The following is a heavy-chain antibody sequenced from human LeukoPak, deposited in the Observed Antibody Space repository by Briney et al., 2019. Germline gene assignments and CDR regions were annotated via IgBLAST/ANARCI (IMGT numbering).Heavy chain of an antibody. CDR2: IKQDGSEK. D-gene: IGHD3-22*01. V-gene: IGHV3-7*01. CDR3: AREEYYYDSSGFDY. CDR1: GFTFSSYE. Sequence: GGSLRLSCAASGFTFSSYEMNWVRQAPGKGLEWVANIKQDGSEKYYVDSVKGRFTISRDNAKNSLYLQMNSLRAEDTAVYYCAREEYYYDSSGFDYWGQGTLVTVSS. J-gene: IGHJ4*02.